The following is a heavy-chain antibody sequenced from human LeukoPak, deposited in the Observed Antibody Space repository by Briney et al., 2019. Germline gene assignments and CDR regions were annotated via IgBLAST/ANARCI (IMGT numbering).Heavy chain of an antibody. CDR1: GFTISTYS. CDR3: ARDPQYCSGGSCYSFDY. Sequence: PGGSLRLSCAASGFTISTYSMNWVRQAPGKGLEWVSSIISSSSYIYYADSVKGRFTISRDNAKNSLYLQMNSLRAEDTAVYYCARDPQYCSGGSCYSFDYWGQGTLVTVSS. CDR2: IISSSSYI. J-gene: IGHJ4*02. D-gene: IGHD2-15*01. V-gene: IGHV3-21*01.